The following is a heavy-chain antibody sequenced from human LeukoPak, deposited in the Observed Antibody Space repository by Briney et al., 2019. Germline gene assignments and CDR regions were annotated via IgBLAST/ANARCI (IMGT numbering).Heavy chain of an antibody. Sequence: GGSLTLSCAASGFTFSSYAMSWVRQAPGKGLEWVLAISGSGGSTYYADSVKGRFTISRDNSKNTLYLQMNSLRAEDTAVYYCAKDHAGSYLYWGQGTLVTVSS. D-gene: IGHD3-10*01. V-gene: IGHV3-23*01. J-gene: IGHJ4*02. CDR3: AKDHAGSYLY. CDR1: GFTFSSYA. CDR2: ISGSGGST.